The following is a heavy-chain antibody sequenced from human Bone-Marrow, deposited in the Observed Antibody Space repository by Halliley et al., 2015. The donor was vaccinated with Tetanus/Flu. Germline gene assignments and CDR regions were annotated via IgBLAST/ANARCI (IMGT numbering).Heavy chain of an antibody. CDR2: IYYTGST. CDR3: ARQDGGNSWDAFDI. D-gene: IGHD2-21*02. J-gene: IGHJ3*02. Sequence: TLSLTCTVSGGSISSYYWSWIRQPPGKGLEWIGYIYYTGSTNYNPSLKSRVTISVDTSKNQFSLKLTSVTAADPAVYYCARQDGGNSWDAFDIWGQGTLVTVSS. V-gene: IGHV4-59*01. CDR1: GGSISSYY.